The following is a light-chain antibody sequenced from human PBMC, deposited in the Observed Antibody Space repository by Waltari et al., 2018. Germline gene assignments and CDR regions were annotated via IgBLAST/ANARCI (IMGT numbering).Light chain of an antibody. CDR1: QSLLYIYGKTY. CDR3: MQSVQFPLT. Sequence: DIVMTQTPLSLSVTPGQPASISCTSSQSLLYIYGKTYLYWSLQKPGQPPQLLIYEVSHRCSGVPDRFSGSGSGTDFTLEISSVEADDVGVYYCMQSVQFPLTFGGGTKVEIK. J-gene: IGKJ4*01. CDR2: EVS. V-gene: IGKV2D-29*01.